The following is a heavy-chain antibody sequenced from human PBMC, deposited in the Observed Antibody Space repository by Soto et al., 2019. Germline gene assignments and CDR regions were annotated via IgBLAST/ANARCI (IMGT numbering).Heavy chain of an antibody. Sequence: SQTLSLTSAVYGGSFSGYYWSWIRQPPGKGLEWIGEINHSGSTNYNPSLKSRVTISVDTSKNQFSLKLSSVTAADTAVYYCARGPRADYDILTGYYMGYYYYYGMDVLVQGTTVT. CDR2: INHSGST. V-gene: IGHV4-34*01. CDR1: GGSFSGYY. J-gene: IGHJ6*02. D-gene: IGHD3-9*01. CDR3: ARGPRADYDILTGYYMGYYYYYGMDV.